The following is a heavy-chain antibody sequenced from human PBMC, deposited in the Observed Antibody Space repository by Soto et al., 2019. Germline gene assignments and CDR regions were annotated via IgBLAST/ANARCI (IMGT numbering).Heavy chain of an antibody. Sequence: XGSLQLCCAASGFTVRGTYMSWVRQAPGRGLEWVSVIYSGDNTYYAESVKGRFTISRDNSKNTVFLQMNSLRAEDTAVYHCARDREVGGLDYWGPGTLVTVSS. V-gene: IGHV3-53*01. J-gene: IGHJ4*02. CDR2: IYSGDNT. CDR1: GFTVRGTY. CDR3: ARDREVGGLDY. D-gene: IGHD1-26*01.